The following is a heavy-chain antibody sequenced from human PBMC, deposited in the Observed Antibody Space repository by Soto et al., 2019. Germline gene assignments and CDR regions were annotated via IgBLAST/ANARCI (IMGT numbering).Heavy chain of an antibody. V-gene: IGHV3-23*01. J-gene: IGHJ6*03. Sequence: GGSLRLSCAASGFTFSSYAMSWVRQAPGKGLEWVSAISGSGGSTYYADSVKGRFTISRDNSKNTLYLQMNSLRAEDTAVYYCAKDLRERRSRQYSGYDRYYMDVWGKGTTVTVSS. CDR3: AKDLRERRSRQYSGYDRYYMDV. D-gene: IGHD5-12*01. CDR2: ISGSGGST. CDR1: GFTFSSYA.